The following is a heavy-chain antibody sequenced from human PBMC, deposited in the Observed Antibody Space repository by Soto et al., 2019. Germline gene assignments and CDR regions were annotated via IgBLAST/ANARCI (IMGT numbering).Heavy chain of an antibody. CDR1: GVSITSGDYY. J-gene: IGHJ5*02. Sequence: SETLSLTCTVSGVSITSGDYYWNWIRQPPGKGLEWIGNIDYRGNTYYNPSLKSRLTVSLDTSKNQFSLKLTSVTAADTAVYYCARVPDRWGQGTLVTVSS. V-gene: IGHV4-30-4*01. D-gene: IGHD2-2*01. CDR3: ARVPDR. CDR2: IDYRGNT.